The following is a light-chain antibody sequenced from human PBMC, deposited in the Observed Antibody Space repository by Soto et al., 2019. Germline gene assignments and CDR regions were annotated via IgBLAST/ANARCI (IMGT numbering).Light chain of an antibody. V-gene: IGKV3-20*01. J-gene: IGKJ1*01. CDR3: QHYGSSPR. CDR2: GAS. CDR1: QSVTTSY. Sequence: EIVLTQSPGTLSLSPGERATLSCRASQSVTTSYLAWYQRKPGQVPRLLIYGASSRATGIPNRFSGSGSGTDFTLTISRLEPEDCAVYYCQHYGSSPRFGQGTKVEIK.